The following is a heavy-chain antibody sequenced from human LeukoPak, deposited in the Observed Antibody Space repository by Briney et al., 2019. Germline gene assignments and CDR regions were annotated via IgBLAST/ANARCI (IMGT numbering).Heavy chain of an antibody. J-gene: IGHJ4*02. CDR2: IYYSGST. CDR3: ARQGIGYSYGY. Sequence: SETLSLTCTVSGGSISSYYWSWIRQPPGKGLEWIGYIYYSGSTNYNPSLKSRVTISVDTSKNQFSLKLSSVTAADTAVYYCARQGIGYSYGYWGQGTLVTVSS. D-gene: IGHD5-18*01. V-gene: IGHV4-59*08. CDR1: GGSISSYY.